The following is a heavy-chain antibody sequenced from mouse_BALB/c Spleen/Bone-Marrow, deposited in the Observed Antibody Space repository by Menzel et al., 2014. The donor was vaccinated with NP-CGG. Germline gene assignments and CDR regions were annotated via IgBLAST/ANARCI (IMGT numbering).Heavy chain of an antibody. Sequence: EVKLMESGGNLVKSGGSLKLSCAASGFTFSDYGMSWNRQTPEKRLEWVATISGGGGYTFYADSVKGRFTISRDNAKNNLYLQLSSLRSEDTALYYCARHAYYDQTEVSFANWGQGTLVTVSA. CDR3: ARHAYYDQTEVSFAN. CDR2: ISGGGGYT. D-gene: IGHD2-4*01. J-gene: IGHJ3*01. V-gene: IGHV5-9-2*01. CDR1: GFTFSDYG.